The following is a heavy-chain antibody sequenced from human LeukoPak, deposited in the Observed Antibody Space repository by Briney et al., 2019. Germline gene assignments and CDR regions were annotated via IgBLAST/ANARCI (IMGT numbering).Heavy chain of an antibody. Sequence: SETLSLTCTVSGGSISSSSYYWGGIRQPPGKGLEWIGSIYYSGSTYYNPSLRSRVTISVDTSKNQFSLKVSSVTAADTAVYYCARSPRGGSGRYYFDYWGQGTLVTVSS. CDR1: GGSISSSSYY. D-gene: IGHD3-16*01. CDR2: IYYSGST. V-gene: IGHV4-39*01. J-gene: IGHJ4*02. CDR3: ARSPRGGSGRYYFDY.